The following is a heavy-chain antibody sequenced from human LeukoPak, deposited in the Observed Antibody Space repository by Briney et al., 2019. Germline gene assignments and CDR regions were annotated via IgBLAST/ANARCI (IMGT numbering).Heavy chain of an antibody. V-gene: IGHV3-23*01. Sequence: GGSLRLSCAASGFTFSSYAMSWVRQAPGKGLEWVSAISGSGGSTYYADSVKGRFTISRDNSKNTLYLQMNSLRAEDAAVYYCTGSYTFFDYWGQGTLVTVSS. D-gene: IGHD1-26*01. CDR1: GFTFSSYA. J-gene: IGHJ4*02. CDR3: TGSYTFFDY. CDR2: ISGSGGST.